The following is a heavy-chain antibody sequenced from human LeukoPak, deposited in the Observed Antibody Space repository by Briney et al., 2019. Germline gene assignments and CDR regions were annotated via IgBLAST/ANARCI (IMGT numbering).Heavy chain of an antibody. V-gene: IGHV1-69*13. CDR2: IIPIFGTA. J-gene: IGHJ6*02. D-gene: IGHD2-21*02. CDR3: ARAKTHIVVVTPWYYYGMDV. CDR1: GGTFSSYA. Sequence: ASVKVSCKASGGTFSSYAISWVGQAPGQGLEWMGGIIPIFGTANYAQKFQGRVTITADESTSTAYMELSSLRSEDTAVYYCARAKTHIVVVTPWYYYGMDVWGQGTTVTVSS.